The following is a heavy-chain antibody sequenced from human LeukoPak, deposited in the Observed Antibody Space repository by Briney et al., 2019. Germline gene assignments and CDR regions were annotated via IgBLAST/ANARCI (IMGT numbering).Heavy chain of an antibody. CDR2: GHSSGRT. D-gene: IGHD3-22*01. V-gene: IGHV4-59*01. J-gene: IGHJ4*02. CDR3: ARAYKDRSGYQYSFDF. CDR1: GGSISGYY. Sequence: KPSETLSLTCIVSGGSISGYYWSWIRQPPGKGLEWIGYGHSSGRTNYNASLKSRATLSVDTSRNDFSLKLSSVTAADTAVYYCARAYKDRSGYQYSFDFWGRGTLVTVSS.